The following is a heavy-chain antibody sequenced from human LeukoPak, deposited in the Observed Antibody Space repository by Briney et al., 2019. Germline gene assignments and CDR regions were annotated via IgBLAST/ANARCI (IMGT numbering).Heavy chain of an antibody. Sequence: PSETLSLTCTVSGGSISNNDYFWGWIRQPPGKGLEWIGSMNYGGSTHDNPSLKSRVTISVDTSKNQVSLKLSSVTAADTAVYYCARRVPGRSGNWFDPWGQGTLVTVTS. CDR3: ARRVPGRSGNWFDP. D-gene: IGHD2-2*01. V-gene: IGHV4-39*01. CDR1: GGSISNNDYF. CDR2: MNYGGST. J-gene: IGHJ5*02.